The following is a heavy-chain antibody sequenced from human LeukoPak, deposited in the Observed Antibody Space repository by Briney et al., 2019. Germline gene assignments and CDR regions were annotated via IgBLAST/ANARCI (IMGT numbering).Heavy chain of an antibody. D-gene: IGHD3-22*01. CDR2: ISGSGGST. CDR3: ARDQGDSSGAFDY. J-gene: IGHJ4*02. Sequence: GGSLRLSCAASGFTFSSYAMSWVRQAPGKGLEWVSVISGSGGSTYYADSVKGRFTISRDNSKNTLYLQMNSLRAEDTAVYYCARDQGDSSGAFDYWGQGTLVTVSS. CDR1: GFTFSSYA. V-gene: IGHV3-23*01.